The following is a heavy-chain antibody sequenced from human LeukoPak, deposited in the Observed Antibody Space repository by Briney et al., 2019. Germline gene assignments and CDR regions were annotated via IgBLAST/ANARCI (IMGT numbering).Heavy chain of an antibody. CDR1: GGSFSGYY. CDR2: INHSGST. Sequence: SETLSLTCAVYGGSFSGYYWSWIRQPPGKGLEWIGEINHSGSTNYNRSLKSRVTISVDTSKNQSSLKLSSVTAADSAVYYCARRSSGYRRSFDYWGQGTLVTVSS. J-gene: IGHJ4*02. V-gene: IGHV4-34*01. CDR3: ARRSSGYRRSFDY. D-gene: IGHD3-22*01.